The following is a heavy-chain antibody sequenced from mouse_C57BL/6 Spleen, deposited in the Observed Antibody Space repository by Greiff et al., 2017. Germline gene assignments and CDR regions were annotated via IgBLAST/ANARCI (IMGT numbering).Heavy chain of an antibody. CDR1: GFTFSSYG. CDR3: ARQLTSVVATGDYFDY. D-gene: IGHD1-1*01. J-gene: IGHJ2*01. Sequence: DVMLVESGGDLVKPGGSLKLSCAASGFTFSSYGMSWVRQTPDKRLEWVATISSGGSYTYYPDSVKGRFTISRDNATNTLYLQMSSLKSEDTAMYYCARQLTSVVATGDYFDYWGQGTTLTVSS. V-gene: IGHV5-6*02. CDR2: ISSGGSYT.